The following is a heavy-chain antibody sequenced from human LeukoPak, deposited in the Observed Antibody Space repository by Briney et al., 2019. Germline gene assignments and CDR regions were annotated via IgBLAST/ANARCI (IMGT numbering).Heavy chain of an antibody. Sequence: PGGSLRLSCAASGFTFNDYTMNWVRQAPGKGLEWVSSITSSSSYIFYADSVKGRFTISRDNAKNSLYLQMNSLRAEDTAVYYCARGVFTYSSSSCYYWGTGTRVTVSS. D-gene: IGHD3-22*01. CDR2: ITSSSSYI. V-gene: IGHV3-21*01. CDR1: GFTFNDYT. CDR3: ARGVFTYSSSSCYY. J-gene: IGHJ4*02.